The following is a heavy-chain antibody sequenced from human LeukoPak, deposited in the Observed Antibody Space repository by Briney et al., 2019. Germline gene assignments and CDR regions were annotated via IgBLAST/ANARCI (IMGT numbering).Heavy chain of an antibody. CDR2: ISYDGSKK. CDR1: GFTFSSYA. J-gene: IGHJ6*02. V-gene: IGHV3-30-3*01. Sequence: PGGSLRLSCAASGFTFSSYAMHWVRQAPGKGLEWVAVISYDGSKKYYADAVKGRFTISRDNSKNTLYLQMNSLRAEDTAAYYCARERAATSGMDVWGQGTTVTVSS. D-gene: IGHD5-12*01. CDR3: ARERAATSGMDV.